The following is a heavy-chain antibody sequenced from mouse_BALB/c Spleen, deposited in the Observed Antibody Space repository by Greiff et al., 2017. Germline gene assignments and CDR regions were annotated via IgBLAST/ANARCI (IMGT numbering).Heavy chain of an antibody. D-gene: IGHD2-3*01. CDR3: ARGDGYYRFAY. J-gene: IGHJ3*01. CDR1: GFSLTSYG. Sequence: VMLVESGPGLVAPSQSLSITCTVSGFSLTSYGVHWVRQPPGKGLEWLGVIWAGGSTNYNSALMSRLSISKDNSKSQVFLKMNSLQTDDTAMYYCARGDGYYRFAYWGQGTLVTVSA. V-gene: IGHV2-9*02. CDR2: IWAGGST.